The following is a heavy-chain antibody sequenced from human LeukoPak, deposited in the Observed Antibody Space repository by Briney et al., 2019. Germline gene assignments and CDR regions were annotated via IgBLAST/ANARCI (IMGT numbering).Heavy chain of an antibody. CDR1: GGSISSYY. CDR3: AREGCSGGSCYEYFDY. V-gene: IGHV4-59*01. CDR2: IYYSGST. D-gene: IGHD2-15*01. Sequence: SETLSLTCTVSGGSISSYYWSWLRQPPGKGLEWIGYIYYSGSTNYNPSLKSRVTISVDTSKNQFSLKLSSVTAADTAVYYCAREGCSGGSCYEYFDYWGQGTLVTVSS. J-gene: IGHJ4*02.